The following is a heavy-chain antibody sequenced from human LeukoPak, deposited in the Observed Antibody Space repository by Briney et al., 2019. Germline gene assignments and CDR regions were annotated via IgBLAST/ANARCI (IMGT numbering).Heavy chain of an antibody. J-gene: IGHJ4*02. V-gene: IGHV3-30*02. CDR2: ILYDGSNK. D-gene: IGHD6-19*01. CDR1: GFTFSSYG. CDR3: AKYRIRGVTVAGTGDY. Sequence: QSGGSLRLSCAASGFTFSSYGMHWVRQAPGKGLEWVAFILYDGSNKYYADSVKGRFTISRDNSKNTLYLQMNSLRAEDTAVYYCAKYRIRGVTVAGTGDYWGQGTLVAVPS.